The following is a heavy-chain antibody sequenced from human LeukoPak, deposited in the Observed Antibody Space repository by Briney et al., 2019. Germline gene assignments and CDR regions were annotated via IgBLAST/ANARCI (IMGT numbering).Heavy chain of an antibody. D-gene: IGHD2-15*01. CDR2: ISAYNGNT. CDR3: ARDSGGRSSDY. V-gene: IGHV1-18*01. Sequence: ASVKVSCKASGYTFTSYGISWVRQAPGQGLEWMGWISAYNGNTNYAQKLQGRVTMTTDTCTSTVYMELRSLRSDDTAVYYCARDSGGRSSDYWGQGTLVTVSS. CDR1: GYTFTSYG. J-gene: IGHJ4*02.